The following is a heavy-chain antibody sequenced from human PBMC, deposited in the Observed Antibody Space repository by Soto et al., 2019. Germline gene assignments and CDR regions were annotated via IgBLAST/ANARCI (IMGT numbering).Heavy chain of an antibody. CDR3: ARDRAMDDY. CDR1: GFTFSSYW. D-gene: IGHD5-18*01. Sequence: VQLVESGGGLVQPGGSLRLSCAASGFTFSSYWMNWVRQAPGKGLEWVANIKQDGSEKNYVDSVKGRFTISRDNAMNSLYLEMNSLRAEDTAVYYCARDRAMDDYWGQGTLVTVSS. V-gene: IGHV3-7*05. CDR2: IKQDGSEK. J-gene: IGHJ4*02.